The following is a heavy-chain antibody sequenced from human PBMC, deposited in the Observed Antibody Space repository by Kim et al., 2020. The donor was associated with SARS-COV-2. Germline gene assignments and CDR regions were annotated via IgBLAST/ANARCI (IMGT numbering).Heavy chain of an antibody. CDR1: GFTFSSYS. CDR3: ARGGELFVLSNWFDP. J-gene: IGHJ5*02. D-gene: IGHD3-10*01. CDR2: ISSSSSYI. V-gene: IGHV3-21*01. Sequence: GGSLRLSCAASGFTFSSYSMNWVRQAPGKGLEWVSSISSSSSYIYYADSVKGRFTISRDNAKNSLYLQMNSLRAEDTAVYYCARGGELFVLSNWFDPWGQGTLVTVSS.